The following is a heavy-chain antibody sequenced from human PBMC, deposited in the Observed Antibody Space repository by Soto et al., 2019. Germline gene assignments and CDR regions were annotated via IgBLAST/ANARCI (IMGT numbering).Heavy chain of an antibody. CDR3: ARDPPGYPNFFDH. Sequence: ASVKVSCKTSGYTFDTYGLSWVRQAPGQGLEWIGWISRNNGNTNYAQKLQGRITVTADTSTNTAYMELRSLTADDTAIYYCARDPPGYPNFFDHWGQGTLVTVSS. CDR2: ISRNNGNT. J-gene: IGHJ4*02. V-gene: IGHV1-18*01. D-gene: IGHD3-16*02. CDR1: GYTFDTYG.